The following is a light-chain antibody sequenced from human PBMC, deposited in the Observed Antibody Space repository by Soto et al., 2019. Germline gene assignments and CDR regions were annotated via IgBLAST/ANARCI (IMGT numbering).Light chain of an antibody. V-gene: IGLV1-40*01. J-gene: IGLJ1*01. CDR3: QSYDSSLSVV. CDR1: SSNIGAGYD. CDR2: GNS. Sequence: QSVLTQPPSVSGAPGRRVTISCTGSSSNIGAGYDVHWYQQLPGTAPKLLIYGNSNRPSGVPDRFSGSKSGTSASLAITGLQAEDEADYYCQSYDSSLSVVFGTGTKLTVL.